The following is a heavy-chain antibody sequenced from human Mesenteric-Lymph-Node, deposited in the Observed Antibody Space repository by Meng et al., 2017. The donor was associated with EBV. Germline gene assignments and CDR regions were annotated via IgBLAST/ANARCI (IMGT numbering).Heavy chain of an antibody. J-gene: IGHJ4*02. D-gene: IGHD5-12*01. CDR2: MYYSGIT. V-gene: IGHV4-61*01. Sequence: QVPLPESDPGLGKPSEPLSLTCTVSGDSVSSGSKYWSWIRKSPGKGLEWIGYMYYSGITKYNPSLKSRVTISVDTSKNQFSLKLSSVTAADTALYYCARDPGYSGYYPAYCGQGTLVTVSS. CDR3: ARDPGYSGYYPAY. CDR1: GDSVSSGSKY.